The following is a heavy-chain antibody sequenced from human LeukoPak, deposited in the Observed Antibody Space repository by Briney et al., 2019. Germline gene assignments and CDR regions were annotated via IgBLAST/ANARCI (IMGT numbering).Heavy chain of an antibody. CDR3: ARDRRYYGSGSLGGFDH. Sequence: PGRSLRLSCAASGFTFRSYAMHWVRQAPGKGLEWVAVISYDGSNKYYADSVKGRFTISRDDSKNTLYLQVNSLRAEDTAVYYCARDRRYYGSGSLGGFDHWGQGTLVTVSS. J-gene: IGHJ4*02. CDR1: GFTFRSYA. CDR2: ISYDGSNK. V-gene: IGHV3-30*04. D-gene: IGHD3-10*01.